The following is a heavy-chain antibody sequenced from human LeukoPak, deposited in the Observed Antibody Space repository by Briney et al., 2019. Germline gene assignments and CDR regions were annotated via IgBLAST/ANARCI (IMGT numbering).Heavy chain of an antibody. Sequence: GGSLRLSCAASGFTFSSYGMHWVRQAPGKGLEWVAFIRYDGSNKYYADSVKGRFTISRDYSKNTLYLQMNSLRAEDTAVYYCAKDMNIVATTQYYFDYWGQGTLVTVSS. CDR1: GFTFSSYG. CDR2: IRYDGSNK. J-gene: IGHJ4*02. D-gene: IGHD5-12*01. V-gene: IGHV3-30*02. CDR3: AKDMNIVATTQYYFDY.